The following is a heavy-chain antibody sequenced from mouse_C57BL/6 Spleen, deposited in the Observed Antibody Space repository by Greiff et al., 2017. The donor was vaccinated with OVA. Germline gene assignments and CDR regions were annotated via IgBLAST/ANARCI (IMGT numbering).Heavy chain of an antibody. CDR3: TGYYGSSYSSWFAY. Sequence: VQLQESGAELVRPGASVTLSCKASGYTFTDYEMHWVKQTPVHGLEWIGAIDPETGGTAYNQKFKGKAILTADKSSSTAYMELRSLTSEDSAVYYCTGYYGSSYSSWFAYWGQGTLVTVSA. J-gene: IGHJ3*01. CDR2: IDPETGGT. CDR1: GYTFTDYE. D-gene: IGHD1-1*01. V-gene: IGHV1-15*01.